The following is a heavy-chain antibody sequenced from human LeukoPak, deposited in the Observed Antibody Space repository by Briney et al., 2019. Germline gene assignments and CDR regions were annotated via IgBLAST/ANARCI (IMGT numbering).Heavy chain of an antibody. J-gene: IGHJ4*02. CDR3: ARQRGGWYVDY. D-gene: IGHD6-19*01. CDR2: IYHSGNT. V-gene: IGHV4-4*02. CDR1: GGSINNTNW. Sequence: SGTLSLTCAVSGGSINNTNWWTWVRQPPGKGLEWIGEIYHSGNTNYNPSLKSRVTISVDKSKNQFSLRLSSVTAADTAVYYCARQRGGWYVDYWGQGTLVTVSS.